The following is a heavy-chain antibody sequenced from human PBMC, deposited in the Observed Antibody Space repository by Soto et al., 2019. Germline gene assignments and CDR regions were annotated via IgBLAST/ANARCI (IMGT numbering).Heavy chain of an antibody. CDR2: MYHSGST. Sequence: SETLSLTCTVSGGSISSYYWSWIRQPPGKGLEWIGYMYHSGSTYYNPSLKSRVTISIDRSKNQFSLKLSSVTAADTAVYYCARGSGWYPADYWGQGTLVTVSS. CDR1: GGSISSYY. CDR3: ARGSGWYPADY. J-gene: IGHJ4*02. D-gene: IGHD6-19*01. V-gene: IGHV4-59*08.